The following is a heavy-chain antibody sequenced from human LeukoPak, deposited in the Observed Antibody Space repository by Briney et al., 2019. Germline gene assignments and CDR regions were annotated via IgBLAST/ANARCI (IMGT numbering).Heavy chain of an antibody. CDR2: IGSDNKP. CDR3: ARDLHYYGAMDV. CDR1: GFTFSAYA. J-gene: IGHJ6*02. V-gene: IGHV3-23*01. D-gene: IGHD3-10*01. Sequence: GGSLRLSREASGFTFSAYAMTWVRQAPGQGLEWVSSIGSDNKPHYSESVKGRFAISRDNSKSMLFLQLNSLRAEDTALYYCARDLHYYGAMDVWGQGTTVTVSS.